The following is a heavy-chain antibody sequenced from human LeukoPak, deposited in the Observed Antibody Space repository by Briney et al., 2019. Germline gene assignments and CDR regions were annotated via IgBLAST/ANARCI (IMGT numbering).Heavy chain of an antibody. Sequence: PGGSLRLSCAASGFNFSNYDMRWVRQAPGKGLERVAFIRYDGSDKYYADSVKGRFTISRDNSKNTLYLQMNSLRTEDTAVYYCAKGDTSWGQGTLVTVSS. CDR2: IRYDGSDK. J-gene: IGHJ5*02. CDR1: GFNFSNYD. CDR3: AKGDTS. D-gene: IGHD2-21*02. V-gene: IGHV3-30*02.